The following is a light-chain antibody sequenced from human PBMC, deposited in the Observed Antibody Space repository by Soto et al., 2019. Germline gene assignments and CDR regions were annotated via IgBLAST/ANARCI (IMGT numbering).Light chain of an antibody. CDR2: GNN. J-gene: IGLJ2*01. V-gene: IGLV1-44*01. Sequence: QSVLTQPPSASGTPGQGVTISCSGSNSNFGSYTVNWYQQLPGTAPKLLVYGNNHRPSGVPDRFSGSKSGTSASLAISGLQSVDEADYYCAAWDDSLSGVLFGGGTKLTVL. CDR1: NSNFGSYT. CDR3: AAWDDSLSGVL.